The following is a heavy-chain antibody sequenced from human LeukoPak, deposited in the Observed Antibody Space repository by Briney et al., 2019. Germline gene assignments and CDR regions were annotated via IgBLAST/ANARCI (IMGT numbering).Heavy chain of an antibody. Sequence: SETLSLTCTVSGGSVSSGSYYWSWIRQPPGKGLEWIGYIYYSGSTNYNPSLKSRVTISVDTSKNQFSLKLSSVTAADTAVYYCARDQGSYCFDYWAREPWSPSPQ. CDR2: IYYSGST. CDR1: GGSVSSGSYY. V-gene: IGHV4-61*01. CDR3: ARDQGSYCFDY. J-gene: IGHJ4*02. D-gene: IGHD1-26*01.